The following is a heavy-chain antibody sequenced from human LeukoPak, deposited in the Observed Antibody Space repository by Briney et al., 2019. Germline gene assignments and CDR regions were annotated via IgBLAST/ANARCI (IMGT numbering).Heavy chain of an antibody. Sequence: GRSLRLSCAASGFTFSSYAMHWVRQAPGKGLEWVAVISYDGSNKYYADSVKGRFTISRDNSKNTLYLQMNSLRAEDTAVYYCAKDRDVDTAMVFDYWGQGTLVTVSS. CDR3: AKDRDVDTAMVFDY. CDR2: ISYDGSNK. V-gene: IGHV3-30*04. CDR1: GFTFSSYA. D-gene: IGHD5-18*01. J-gene: IGHJ4*02.